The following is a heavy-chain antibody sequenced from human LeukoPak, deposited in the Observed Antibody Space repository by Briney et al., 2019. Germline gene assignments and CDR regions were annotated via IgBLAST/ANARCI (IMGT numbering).Heavy chain of an antibody. CDR1: GYTFTSYY. Sequence: ASVKVSCKASGYTFTSYYMHWVRQAPGQGLEWMGIINPSGGSTSYTQKFQGRVTMTRDASTSTVYMELSSLRSEDTAVYYCAREGFPPKISDFWSGLGPYYYYGMDVWGQGTTVTVSS. CDR2: INPSGGST. V-gene: IGHV1-46*01. CDR3: AREGFPPKISDFWSGLGPYYYYGMDV. J-gene: IGHJ6*02. D-gene: IGHD3-3*01.